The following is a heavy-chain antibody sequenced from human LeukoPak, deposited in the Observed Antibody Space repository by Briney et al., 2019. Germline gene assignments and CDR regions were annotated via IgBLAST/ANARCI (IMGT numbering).Heavy chain of an antibody. V-gene: IGHV1-24*01. CDR3: ATGGVHFTIFDY. Sequence: ASVKVSCKVSGYTLTELSMHWVRQAPGKGLEWMGGFDPEDGETIYAQKFQGRVTMTEDTSTDTAYMELSSLRSEDTAVYYCATGGVHFTIFDYWGQGILVTVSS. CDR2: FDPEDGET. J-gene: IGHJ4*02. D-gene: IGHD3-16*01. CDR1: GYTLTELS.